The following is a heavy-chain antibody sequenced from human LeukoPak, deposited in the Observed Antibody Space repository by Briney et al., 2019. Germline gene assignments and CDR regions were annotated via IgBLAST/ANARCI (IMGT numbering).Heavy chain of an antibody. D-gene: IGHD3-10*01. CDR1: GGSISSSNW. CDR3: ARDAYYYGSGSYPFDY. J-gene: IGHJ4*02. Sequence: SETLSLTCAVSGGSISSSNWWSWVRQPPGKGLEWIGEIYHSGSTNYNPSLKSRVTISVDKSKNQFSLKLSSVTAADTAVYYCARDAYYYGSGSYPFDYWGQGTPVTVSS. CDR2: IYHSGST. V-gene: IGHV4-4*02.